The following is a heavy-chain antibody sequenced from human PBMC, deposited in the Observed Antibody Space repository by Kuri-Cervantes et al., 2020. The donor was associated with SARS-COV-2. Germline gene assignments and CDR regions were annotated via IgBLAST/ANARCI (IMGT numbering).Heavy chain of an antibody. D-gene: IGHD6-13*01. CDR1: GYTFTSYG. CDR2: MNPNSANT. CDR3: ARVFGHQQLGEDY. Sequence: ASVKVSCKASGYTFTSYGISWVRQAPGQGLEWMGWMNPNSANTGYAQKFQGRVTITRNTSISTAYMELSSLRSEDTAVYYCARVFGHQQLGEDYWGQGTLVTVSS. J-gene: IGHJ4*02. V-gene: IGHV1-8*03.